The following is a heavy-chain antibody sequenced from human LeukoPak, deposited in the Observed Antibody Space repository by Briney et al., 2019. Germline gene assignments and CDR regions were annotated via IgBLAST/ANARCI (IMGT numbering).Heavy chain of an antibody. CDR2: INYRGST. V-gene: IGHV4-34*01. CDR1: GGSFSGNY. J-gene: IGHJ4*02. CDR3: ARVPESVGINYFDS. D-gene: IGHD1-26*01. Sequence: PSETLSPTCAAYGGSFSGNYWSWVRQPPGKGLEWIGEINYRGSTNYNPSLKSRVTISVDTSKNQFSLKVNSVTAADTAVYYCARVPESVGINYFDSWGQGTLVTVSS.